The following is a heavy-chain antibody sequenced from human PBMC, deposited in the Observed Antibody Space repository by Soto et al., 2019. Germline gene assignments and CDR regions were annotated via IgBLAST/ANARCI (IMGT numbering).Heavy chain of an antibody. CDR2: IDPSDSYT. CDR3: ARRPGYCSSTSCYHYYYYGMDV. V-gene: IGHV5-10-1*01. D-gene: IGHD2-2*01. CDR1: GYSFTSYW. J-gene: IGHJ6*02. Sequence: GESLKISCKGSGYSFTSYWISWVRQMPGKGLEWMGRIDPSDSYTNYSPSFQGHVTISAGKSISTAYLQWSSLKASDTAMYYCARRPGYCSSTSCYHYYYYGMDVWGQGTTVTVSS.